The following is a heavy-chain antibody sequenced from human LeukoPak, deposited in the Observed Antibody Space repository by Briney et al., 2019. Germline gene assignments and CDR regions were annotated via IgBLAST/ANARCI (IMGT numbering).Heavy chain of an antibody. CDR1: GFTLSDYY. D-gene: IGHD3-22*01. V-gene: IGHV3-11*01. Sequence: GGSLRLSCTASGFTLSDYYMSWIRQAPGKGLEWVSYISSSGSTIYYADSVKGRFTISRDNAKNSLYLQMNSLRAEDTAVYYCAREAGYDSSGYNFDYWGQGTLVTVSS. CDR2: ISSSGSTI. CDR3: AREAGYDSSGYNFDY. J-gene: IGHJ4*02.